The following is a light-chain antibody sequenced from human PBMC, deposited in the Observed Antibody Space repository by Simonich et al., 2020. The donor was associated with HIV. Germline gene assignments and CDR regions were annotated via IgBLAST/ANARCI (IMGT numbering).Light chain of an antibody. CDR3: QQSYSTPLT. V-gene: IGKV1-39*01. CDR2: SAS. CDR1: QSISNY. Sequence: DIQMTQSPSSLSTSVGDRVTITCRASQSISNYLNWYQQKPGKAPKLLIYSASTLQSGVPSRFSGSGSGTGFTLTISRLQPEDFATYYCQQSYSTPLTFGGGTKVEIK. J-gene: IGKJ4*01.